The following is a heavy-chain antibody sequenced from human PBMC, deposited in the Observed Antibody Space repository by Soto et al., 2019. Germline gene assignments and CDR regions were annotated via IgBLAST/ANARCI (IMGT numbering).Heavy chain of an antibody. Sequence: ASVKVSCKASGYTFTSYYMHCVRQAPGQGLEWMGIINPSGGSTSYAQKFQGRVTMTRDTSTSTVYMELSSLRSEDTAVYYCARDYGDYCFDYWGQGTLVTVSS. CDR2: INPSGGST. V-gene: IGHV1-46*01. D-gene: IGHD4-17*01. J-gene: IGHJ4*02. CDR3: ARDYGDYCFDY. CDR1: GYTFTSYY.